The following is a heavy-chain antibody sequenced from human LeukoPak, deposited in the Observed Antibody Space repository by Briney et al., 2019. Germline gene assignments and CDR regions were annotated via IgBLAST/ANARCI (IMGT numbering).Heavy chain of an antibody. CDR2: ISWNSGSI. V-gene: IGHV3-9*03. CDR1: GFTFSSYA. J-gene: IGHJ6*03. D-gene: IGHD3-16*01. CDR3: ARGGNYYYYMDV. Sequence: GGSLRLSCAASGFTFSSYAMSWVRQAPGKGLEWVSGISWNSGSIGYADSVKGRFTISRDNAKNSLYLQMNSLRAEDMALYYCARGGNYYYYMDVWGKGTTVTVSS.